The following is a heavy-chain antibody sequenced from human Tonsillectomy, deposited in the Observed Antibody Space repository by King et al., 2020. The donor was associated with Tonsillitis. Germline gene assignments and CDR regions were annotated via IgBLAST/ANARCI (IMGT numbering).Heavy chain of an antibody. Sequence: VQLVESGAELRKPGASVTVSCRTSGDTFTGHFVHWVRQAPGQGLEWMGWINPNSGDTHYAPTFQGRVTLSGDVSSTTAYMGLSSLRPDDTAVYYCVTNAIESDTSAYRDFRHWGQGTLVTVSS. CDR1: GDTFTGHF. CDR3: VTNAIESDTSAYRDFRH. V-gene: IGHV1-2*02. J-gene: IGHJ1*01. D-gene: IGHD3-22*01. CDR2: INPNSGDT.